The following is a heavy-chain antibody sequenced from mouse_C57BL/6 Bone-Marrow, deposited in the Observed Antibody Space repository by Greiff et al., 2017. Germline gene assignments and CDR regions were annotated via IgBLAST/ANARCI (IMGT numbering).Heavy chain of an antibody. Sequence: QVTLKVSGPGILQPSQTLSLTCSFSGFSLSTFGMGVGWIRQPSGKGLEWLAHIWWDDDKYYNPALKSRLTISKDNSKNQVFLKIANVDTADTSTYYCARIYYYGSSYLLWAMDYWGQGTSVTVSS. D-gene: IGHD1-1*01. CDR3: ARIYYYGSSYLLWAMDY. CDR1: GFSLSTFGMG. J-gene: IGHJ4*01. CDR2: IWWDDDK. V-gene: IGHV8-8*01.